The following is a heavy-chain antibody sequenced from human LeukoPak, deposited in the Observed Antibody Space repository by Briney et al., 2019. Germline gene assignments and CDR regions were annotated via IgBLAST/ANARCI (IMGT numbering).Heavy chain of an antibody. CDR1: GYTFTSYY. Sequence: ASVKVSCKASGYTFTSYYMHWVRQAPGQGLEWMGWINPNSGGTNYAQKFQGRVTMTRDTSISTAYMELSRLRSDDTAVYYCARDRIRYSGSSIDYWGQGTLVTVSS. J-gene: IGHJ4*02. V-gene: IGHV1-2*02. CDR2: INPNSGGT. CDR3: ARDRIRYSGSSIDY. D-gene: IGHD1-26*01.